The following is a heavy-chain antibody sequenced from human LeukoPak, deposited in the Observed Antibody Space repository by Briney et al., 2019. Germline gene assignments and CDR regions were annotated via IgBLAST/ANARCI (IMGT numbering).Heavy chain of an antibody. J-gene: IGHJ6*02. Sequence: ASVKVSCKASGYTFTSYGISWVRQAPGHGLEWMGWISAYNGNTNYAQKLQGRVTMTTDTSANTAYMELSRLRSDDTAVYYCARASYTSGWPYYYYYGMDVWGQGTTVTVSS. CDR3: ARASYTSGWPYYYYYGMDV. V-gene: IGHV1-18*01. CDR1: GYTFTSYG. D-gene: IGHD6-19*01. CDR2: ISAYNGNT.